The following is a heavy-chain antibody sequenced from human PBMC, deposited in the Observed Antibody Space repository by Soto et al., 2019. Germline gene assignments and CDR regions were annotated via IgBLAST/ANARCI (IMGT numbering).Heavy chain of an antibody. CDR3: ARHIVGDTKNYFDY. CDR2: IHYSGST. D-gene: IGHD1-26*01. CDR1: GGSISSNDYY. Sequence: SETLSLTCTVSGGSISSNDYYWSWIRQPPGKGLEWIGYIHYSGSTDSNSSLKSRVTISVDTSKNQFSLKLSSVTAADTAVYYCARHIVGDTKNYFDYWGQGTLVTVSS. J-gene: IGHJ4*02. V-gene: IGHV4-30-4*01.